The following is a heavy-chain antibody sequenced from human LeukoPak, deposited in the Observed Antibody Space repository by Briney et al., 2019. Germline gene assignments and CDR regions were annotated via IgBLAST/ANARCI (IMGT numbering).Heavy chain of an antibody. CDR1: GGSIRSSYYY. CDR2: IYDSGST. CDR3: ARGPLADY. Sequence: PSETLSLTCTVSGGSIRSSYYYWGWIRQPPGKGLEWIGSIYDSGSTYYNPSLKSRVTISVDTSKNQFSLKLNSVTAADTAVYYCARGPLADYWGQGTLVTVSS. V-gene: IGHV4-39*01. J-gene: IGHJ4*02.